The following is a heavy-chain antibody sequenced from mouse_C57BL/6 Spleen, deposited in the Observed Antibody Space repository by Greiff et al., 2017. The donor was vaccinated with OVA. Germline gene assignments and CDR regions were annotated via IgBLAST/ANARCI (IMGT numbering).Heavy chain of an antibody. V-gene: IGHV2-9-1*01. D-gene: IGHD2-3*01. CDR1: GFSLTSYA. CDR2: IWTGGGT. CDR3: ARKNGGYYDWYFDV. Sequence: VKLLESGPGLVAPSPSLSITCTVSGFSLTSYAISWVRQPPGQGLEWIGVIWTGGGTTYYSALKPSLSNSKDNSKSQVFLKMNSLQTDDTARYYCARKNGGYYDWYFDVWGTGTTVTVSS. J-gene: IGHJ1*03.